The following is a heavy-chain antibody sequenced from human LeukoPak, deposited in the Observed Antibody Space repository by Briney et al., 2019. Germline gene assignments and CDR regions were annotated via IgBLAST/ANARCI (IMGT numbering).Heavy chain of an antibody. Sequence: SETLSLTCAVYGGSFSGYYWSWIRQPPGKGLEWIGEINHSGSTNYNPSLKSRVTISVDTSKNQFSLKLSSVTAADTAAYYCARDHSSGWYWRHYYYYGMDVWGQGTTVTVSS. CDR1: GGSFSGYY. D-gene: IGHD6-19*01. J-gene: IGHJ6*02. CDR2: INHSGST. V-gene: IGHV4-34*01. CDR3: ARDHSSGWYWRHYYYYGMDV.